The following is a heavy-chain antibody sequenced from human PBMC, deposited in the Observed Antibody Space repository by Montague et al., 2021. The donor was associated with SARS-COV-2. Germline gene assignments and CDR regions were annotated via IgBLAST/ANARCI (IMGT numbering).Heavy chain of an antibody. CDR1: GFTFSNYD. CDR2: ISTSAYTT. CDR3: TRDYRSIVGDGLDI. Sequence: SLRLSCAASGFTFSNYDMSWVRQAPGKGPEWISYISTSAYTTSYAGSVKGRFTISRDNGKNSLYLQMNSLRVEDTAVYYCTRDYRSIVGDGLDIWAKGQRSPSLQ. D-gene: IGHD3-16*02. V-gene: IGHV3-48*03. J-gene: IGHJ3*02.